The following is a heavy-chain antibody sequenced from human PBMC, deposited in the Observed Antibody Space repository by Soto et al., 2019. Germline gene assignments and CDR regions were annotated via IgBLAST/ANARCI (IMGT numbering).Heavy chain of an antibody. V-gene: IGHV3-53*01. CDR3: ARGLSGYSGYDYYYFDY. D-gene: IGHD5-12*01. Sequence: PGGSLRLSCAASGFTVSSNYMSWVRQAPGKGLEWVSVIYSGGSTYYADSVKGRFTISRDNSKNTLYLQMNSLRAEDTAVYYCARGLSGYSGYDYYYFDYWGQGTLVTVSS. J-gene: IGHJ4*02. CDR1: GFTVSSNY. CDR2: IYSGGST.